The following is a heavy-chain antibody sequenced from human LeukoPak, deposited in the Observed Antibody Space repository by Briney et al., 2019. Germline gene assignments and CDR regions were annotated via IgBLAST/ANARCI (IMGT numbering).Heavy chain of an antibody. CDR2: INHSGST. CDR1: GGSFSGYY. J-gene: IGHJ4*02. Sequence: SETLSLTCAVYGGSFSGYYWSWIRQPPGKGLEWIGEINHSGSTNYNPSLKSRVTISVDTSKNQFSLKLSSVTAADTAVYYCARQIFRYYDGSGYYPDWGQGTLVTVSS. CDR3: ARQIFRYYDGSGYYPD. D-gene: IGHD3-22*01. V-gene: IGHV4-34*01.